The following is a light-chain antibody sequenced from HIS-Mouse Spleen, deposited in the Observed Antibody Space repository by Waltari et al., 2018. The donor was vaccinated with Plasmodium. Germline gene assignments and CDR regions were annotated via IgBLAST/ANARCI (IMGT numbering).Light chain of an antibody. CDR2: AAS. J-gene: IGKJ4*01. CDR3: QKYNSAPPLT. Sequence: DIQMTQSPSSLSESVGDRVTITCRESQGISKSLAWYQKNTGKVPKLQIYAASTLQSGVPSRFSGGGSGTDFTLTISSLQPEDVATYYCQKYNSAPPLTFGGGTKVEIK. V-gene: IGKV1-27*01. CDR1: QGISKS.